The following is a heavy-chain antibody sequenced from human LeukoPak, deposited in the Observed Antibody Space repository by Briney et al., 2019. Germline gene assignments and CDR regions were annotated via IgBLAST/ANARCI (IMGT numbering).Heavy chain of an antibody. CDR3: ARDDDCSGGSCYSYGMDV. Sequence: ASVKVSCKASGYTFTGYYMHWVRQAPGQGLEWMGRINPNSGGTNYAQKFQGRVTMTRDTSISTAYMELSRLRSDDTAVYYRARDDDCSGGSCYSYGMDVWGQGTTVTVSS. CDR1: GYTFTGYY. D-gene: IGHD2-15*01. CDR2: INPNSGGT. J-gene: IGHJ6*02. V-gene: IGHV1-2*06.